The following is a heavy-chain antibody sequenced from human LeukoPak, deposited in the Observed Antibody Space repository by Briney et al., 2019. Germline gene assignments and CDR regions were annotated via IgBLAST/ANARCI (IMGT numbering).Heavy chain of an antibody. Sequence: SETLSLTCTVSGGSISSYYRSWIRQPPGKGLEWIGYIYYSGSTNYNPSLKSRVTISVDTSKNQFSLKLSSVTAADTAVYYCARLNPRTGDAFDIRGQGTMVTVSS. CDR1: GGSISSYY. CDR2: IYYSGST. CDR3: ARLNPRTGDAFDI. V-gene: IGHV4-59*01. J-gene: IGHJ3*02. D-gene: IGHD3-10*01.